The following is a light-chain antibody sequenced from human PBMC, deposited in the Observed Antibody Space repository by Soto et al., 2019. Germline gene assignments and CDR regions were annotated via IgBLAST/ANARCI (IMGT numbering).Light chain of an antibody. Sequence: DIQMTQSPSSLSASVGDRVTITCWASQSISGYLNWYQQKPGNAPKLLIYAASSLQSGVPSRFSGSGSGTDFTLTISSLQPEDFATYYCQHTYSTPFAFGPGTKVDIK. CDR1: QSISGY. CDR2: AAS. J-gene: IGKJ3*01. V-gene: IGKV1-39*01. CDR3: QHTYSTPFA.